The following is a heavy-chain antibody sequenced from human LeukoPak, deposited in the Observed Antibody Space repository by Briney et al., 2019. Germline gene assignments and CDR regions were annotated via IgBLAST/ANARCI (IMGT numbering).Heavy chain of an antibody. J-gene: IGHJ1*01. CDR2: INPSGGST. V-gene: IGHV1-46*01. CDR1: GYSFTDYY. D-gene: IGHD3-10*02. CDR3: ARGVCGELEKLMTQH. Sequence: GSSVKVSCKASGYSFTDYYIHWMRQAPGQGLEWMGIINPSGGSTSYPQKFQDRVTMTRDTSTSTVYMELSSLKSDDTAIYYCARGVCGELEKLMTQHCGEGTLVTVSA.